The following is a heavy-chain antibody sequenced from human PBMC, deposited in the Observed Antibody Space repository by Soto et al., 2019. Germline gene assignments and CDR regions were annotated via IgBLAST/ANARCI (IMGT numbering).Heavy chain of an antibody. CDR1: GLTFSDHY. D-gene: IGHD3-10*01. V-gene: IGHV3-72*01. CDR2: IRNRPNSYTT. J-gene: IGHJ4*02. CDR3: VRDSGRGFYFDY. Sequence: PGGSLRLSCAASGLTFSDHYMDWVRQAPGKGLEWVGRIRNRPNSYTTQYAASVKGRFAVLRDDSENLVYLQMNDLKTEDTAVYYCVRDSGRGFYFDYWGQGAQVTVSS.